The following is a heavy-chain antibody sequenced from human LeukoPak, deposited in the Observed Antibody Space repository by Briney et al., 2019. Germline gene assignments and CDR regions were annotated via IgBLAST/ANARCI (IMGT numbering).Heavy chain of an antibody. CDR2: IYSGGDT. D-gene: IGHD3-22*01. V-gene: IGHV3-66*01. J-gene: IGHJ4*02. CDR1: GFTVSSNS. Sequence: QPGGSLRLSCAASGFTVSSNSMSWVRQAPGKGLEWVSVIYSGGDTYYADSVKGRFTISRDNSKNTLYLQMNSLRAEDTALYYCARYDSSGSKLFYFHYWGQGTLLTVSS. CDR3: ARYDSSGSKLFYFHY.